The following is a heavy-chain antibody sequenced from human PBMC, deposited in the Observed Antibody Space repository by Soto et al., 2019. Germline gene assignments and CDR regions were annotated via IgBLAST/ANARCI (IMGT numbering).Heavy chain of an antibody. J-gene: IGHJ4*02. D-gene: IGHD3-10*01. CDR1: GYTFTSYY. CDR3: ASFRSGRPGFFDY. Sequence: ASVKVSCKASGYTFTSYYMHWLRQSPGQGLEWMGIINPSGGSTSYAQKFQGRVTMTRDTSTSTVYMELSSLRSEDTAVYYCASFRSGRPGFFDYWGQGTLVTVSS. CDR2: INPSGGST. V-gene: IGHV1-46*01.